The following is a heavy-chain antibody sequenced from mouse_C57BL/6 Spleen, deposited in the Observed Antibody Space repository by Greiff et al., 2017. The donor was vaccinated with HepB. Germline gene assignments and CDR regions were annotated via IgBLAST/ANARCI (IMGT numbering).Heavy chain of an antibody. V-gene: IGHV1-82*01. D-gene: IGHD1-1*01. CDR2: IYPGDGDT. J-gene: IGHJ2*01. CDR3: ARSSIYYYGSFDY. CDR1: GYAFSSSW. Sequence: QVQLQQSGPELVKPGASVKISCKASGYAFSSSWMNWVKQRPGKGLEWIGRIYPGDGDTNYNGKFKGKATLTADKSSSTAYMQLSSPTSEDSAVYFCARSSIYYYGSFDYWGQGTTLTVSS.